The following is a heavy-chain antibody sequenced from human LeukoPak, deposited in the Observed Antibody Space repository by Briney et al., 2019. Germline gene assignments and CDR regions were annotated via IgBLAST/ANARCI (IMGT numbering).Heavy chain of an antibody. J-gene: IGHJ6*02. CDR2: ISAYNGNT. V-gene: IGHV1-18*01. D-gene: IGHD3-10*01. CDR1: GYTFTSYG. CDR3: AREGRRSGRYYYGMDV. Sequence: ASVKVSCKASGYTFTSYGISWVRQAPGQGLEWMGWISAYNGNTNYTQKLQGRVTMTTDTSTSTAYMELRSLRSDDTAVYYCAREGRRSGRYYYGMDVWGQGTTVTVSS.